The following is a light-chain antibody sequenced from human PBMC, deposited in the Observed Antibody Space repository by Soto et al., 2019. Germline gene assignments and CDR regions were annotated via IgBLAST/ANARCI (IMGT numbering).Light chain of an antibody. CDR1: QSLVHSDGNTY. J-gene: IGKJ1*01. V-gene: IGKV2-30*02. CDR3: MQGIHWPWP. CDR2: KVS. Sequence: DVVMTQSPLSLPVTLGQPASISCRSSQSLVHSDGNTYLNWFQQRPGQSPRRLMYKVSNRDSGVPDRFSGSGSGTDFTLKISKVEAEDVGVYYCMQGIHWPWPFGQGTKVEIK.